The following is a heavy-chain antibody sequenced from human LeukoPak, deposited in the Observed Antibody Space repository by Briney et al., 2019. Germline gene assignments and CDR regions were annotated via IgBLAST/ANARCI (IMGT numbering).Heavy chain of an antibody. CDR1: GFTFSSYA. J-gene: IGHJ4*02. V-gene: IGHV3-23*01. CDR2: ISGSGGST. CDR3: AKIPSGWSDY. Sequence: PGGSLRLSCAASGFTFSSYAMSWVRQAPVKVLEWVSAISGSGGSTYDADSVKGRLTISRDNSMNTRYLQMNSLRAEDTAVYYCAKIPSGWSDYWGQGTLVTVSS. D-gene: IGHD6-19*01.